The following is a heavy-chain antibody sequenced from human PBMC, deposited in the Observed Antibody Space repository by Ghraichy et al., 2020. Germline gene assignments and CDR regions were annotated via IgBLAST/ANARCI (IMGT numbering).Heavy chain of an antibody. J-gene: IGHJ4*02. Sequence: SETLSLTCTVSGGFINSDYWSWIRQSPGTGLEWIGYIYYTGHTSYNPSLKSRVTISVDTSNNQFSLKLSSVSAADTAVYYCARDHWYCSGGSCHYYFDYWGQGTLVTVSS. V-gene: IGHV4-59*01. CDR1: GGFINSDY. CDR3: ARDHWYCSGGSCHYYFDY. D-gene: IGHD2-15*01. CDR2: IYYTGHT.